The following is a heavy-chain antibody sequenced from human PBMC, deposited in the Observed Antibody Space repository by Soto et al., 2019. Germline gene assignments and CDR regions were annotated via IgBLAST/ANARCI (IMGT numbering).Heavy chain of an antibody. CDR3: ARSNDSSGYLSHYYYGMDV. J-gene: IGHJ6*02. D-gene: IGHD3-22*01. CDR1: GFTVSSNY. Sequence: EVQLVESGGGLIQPGGSLRLSCAASGFTVSSNYMSWVRQAPGKGLEWVSVIYSGGSTYYADSVKGRFTISRDNSKNTLYLQMNSLRAEDTAVYYCARSNDSSGYLSHYYYGMDVWGQGTTVTVSS. V-gene: IGHV3-53*01. CDR2: IYSGGST.